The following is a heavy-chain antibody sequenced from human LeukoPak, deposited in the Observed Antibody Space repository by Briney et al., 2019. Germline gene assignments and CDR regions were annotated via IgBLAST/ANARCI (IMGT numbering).Heavy chain of an antibody. CDR2: IIPIFGTA. D-gene: IGHD2-2*01. V-gene: IGHV1-69*13. CDR3: ARTLNYCSSTSCTWYPAGY. CDR1: GGTFSSYA. J-gene: IGHJ4*02. Sequence: ASVKVSCKASGGTFSSYAISWVRQAPGQGLEWMGGIIPIFGTANYAQKFQGRVTITADESTSTAYMELSSLRSEDTAVYYCARTLNYCSSTSCTWYPAGYWGQGTLVTVSS.